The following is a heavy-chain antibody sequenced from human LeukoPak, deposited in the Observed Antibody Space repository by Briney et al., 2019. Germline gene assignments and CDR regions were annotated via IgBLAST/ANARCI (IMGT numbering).Heavy chain of an antibody. D-gene: IGHD5-18*01. J-gene: IGHJ6*03. CDR3: ARTTEGGYSYGYFYYYYMDV. CDR2: IYHRGST. Sequence: PSETLSLTCAVSGGSISSSNWWSWVRQPPGKGLEWIGEIYHRGSTNYNPSLKSRITISVDTSKNQFSLKLSSVTAADTAVYYCARTTEGGYSYGYFYYYYMDVWGKGTTVTVSS. CDR1: GGSISSSNW. V-gene: IGHV4-4*02.